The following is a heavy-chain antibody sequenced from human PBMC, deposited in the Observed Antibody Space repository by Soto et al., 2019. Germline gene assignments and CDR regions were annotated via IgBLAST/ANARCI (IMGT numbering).Heavy chain of an antibody. D-gene: IGHD6-19*01. V-gene: IGHV4-39*01. CDR2: IYYSGSS. CDR3: ARGGTVAVAGANAFDI. Sequence: QLQLQESGPGLVKPSETLSLTCTVSGGSISSSSYYWGWIRQPPGKGLEWIGSIYYSGSSYYNPSLKSRVTISVDTSKNQCSLKLSSVTAADTAVYYCARGGTVAVAGANAFDIWGQGTMVTVSS. CDR1: GGSISSSSYY. J-gene: IGHJ3*02.